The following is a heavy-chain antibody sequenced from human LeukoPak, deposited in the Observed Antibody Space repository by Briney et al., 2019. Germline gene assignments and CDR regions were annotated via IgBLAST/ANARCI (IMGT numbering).Heavy chain of an antibody. V-gene: IGHV4-30-2*01. J-gene: IGHJ3*02. CDR1: GGSITSGGYY. CDR2: IYHSGST. D-gene: IGHD5-12*01. Sequence: SQTLSLTCTVSGGSITSGGYYWSWLRQPPGKGLEWIGYIYHSGSTYYNPSLKSRVTISVDRSKNQFSLKLSSVTAADTAVYYCARDRDTVGGAFDIWGQGTMVTVSS. CDR3: ARDRDTVGGAFDI.